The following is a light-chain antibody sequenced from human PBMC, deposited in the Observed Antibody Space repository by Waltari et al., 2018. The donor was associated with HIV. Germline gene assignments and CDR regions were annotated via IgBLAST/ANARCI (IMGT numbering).Light chain of an antibody. Sequence: DIVMTQSPDSLSVSLGERATISCKSSQNLFKSPNKKNHLAWYQQRPRQPPKLLISWASTRESGVPDRFSGSGSETDFTLTISGLQAEDVAVYYCQQYYNLLPTFGPGTKVDIK. V-gene: IGKV4-1*01. CDR3: QQYYNLLPT. CDR2: WAS. J-gene: IGKJ3*01. CDR1: QNLFKSPNKKNH.